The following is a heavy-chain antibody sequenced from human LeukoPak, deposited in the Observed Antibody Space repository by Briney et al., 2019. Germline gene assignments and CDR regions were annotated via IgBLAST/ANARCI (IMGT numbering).Heavy chain of an antibody. J-gene: IGHJ6*03. Sequence: PGGSLRLSCAASGFTFSSYAMSWVRQAPGKGLEWVSAISGSGGSTYYGDSVKGRLTISRDNSKNTLYLQMNSLRAEDTAVYYCARETYYYDSSGSEDYYYMDVWGKGTTVTVSS. D-gene: IGHD3-22*01. V-gene: IGHV3-23*01. CDR1: GFTFSSYA. CDR3: ARETYYYDSSGSEDYYYMDV. CDR2: ISGSGGST.